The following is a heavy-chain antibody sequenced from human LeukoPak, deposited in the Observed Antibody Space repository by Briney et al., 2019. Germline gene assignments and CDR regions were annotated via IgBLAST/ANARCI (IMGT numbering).Heavy chain of an antibody. V-gene: IGHV4-61*01. CDR2: IYYTGNT. J-gene: IGHJ4*02. CDR3: ARPQNYYGSGDY. Sequence: PSETLSLTCTVSGDSVSNGNYYWSWLRQPPGQPLEWIGYIYYTGNTYYNPSLEGRVTLSVDTSKNQFSVKLSSVTAADTAVYYCARPQNYYGSGDYWSQGTLVTVSS. CDR1: GDSVSNGNYY. D-gene: IGHD3-10*01.